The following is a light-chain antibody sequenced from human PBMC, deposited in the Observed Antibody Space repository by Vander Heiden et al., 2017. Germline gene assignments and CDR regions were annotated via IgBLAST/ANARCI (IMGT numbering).Light chain of an antibody. CDR3: LQHNSYLVT. V-gene: IGKV1-17*03. Sequence: DLQTPPSPSAMSASVGDRVTITCRESQGIRNYLAGFQQKPGKVPKRLMYAASCLQSGVLSRFSGSGSGTEFTLTISSLQPEDFATYYCLQHNSYLVTFGQGTKLEIK. CDR2: AAS. CDR1: QGIRNY. J-gene: IGKJ2*01.